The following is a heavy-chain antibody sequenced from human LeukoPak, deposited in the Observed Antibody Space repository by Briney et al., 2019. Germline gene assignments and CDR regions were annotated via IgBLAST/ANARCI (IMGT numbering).Heavy chain of an antibody. CDR3: ARGTSSGWSYFDY. D-gene: IGHD6-19*01. CDR1: GFTFSSYS. J-gene: IGHJ4*02. V-gene: IGHV3-21*01. Sequence: PGGSLRLSCAASGFTFSSYSMNWVRQAPGKGLEWVSSISSSSSYIYYADSVKGRFTISRDNAKNSLYLQMNSLRAEDMAVYYCARGTSSGWSYFDYWGQGTLATVSS. CDR2: ISSSSSYI.